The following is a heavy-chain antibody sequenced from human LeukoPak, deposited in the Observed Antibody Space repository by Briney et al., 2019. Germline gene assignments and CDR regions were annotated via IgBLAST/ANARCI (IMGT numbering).Heavy chain of an antibody. CDR2: IHNGGDT. CDR1: GFSVSANY. Sequence: GGSLRLSCTASGFSVSANYMSWVRQAAGKGLEWVSVIHNGGDTYYADSGEGRINNSRANSKDPMYLQKNTLKAEDTAVYYRATEKYCSGASCPNSNRYFDFWGQGTLVTVSS. V-gene: IGHV3-66*02. D-gene: IGHD2-15*01. J-gene: IGHJ4*02. CDR3: ATEKYCSGASCPNSNRYFDF.